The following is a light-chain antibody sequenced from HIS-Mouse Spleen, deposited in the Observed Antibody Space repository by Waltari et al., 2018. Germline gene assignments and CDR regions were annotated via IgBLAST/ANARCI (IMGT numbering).Light chain of an antibody. CDR1: QSVSSSY. CDR2: GAS. Sequence: CRASQSVSSSYLAWYQQKPGQAPRLLIYGASSRATGIPDRFSGSGSGTDFTLTISRLEPEDFAVYYCQQYGSSWTFGQGTKVEIK. J-gene: IGKJ1*01. V-gene: IGKV3-20*01. CDR3: QQYGSSWT.